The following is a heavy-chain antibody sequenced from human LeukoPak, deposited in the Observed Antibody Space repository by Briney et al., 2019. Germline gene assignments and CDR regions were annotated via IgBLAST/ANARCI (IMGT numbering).Heavy chain of an antibody. J-gene: IGHJ4*02. CDR1: GFTFSRFA. CDR2: ISGNGLQT. Sequence: GGSLRLSCSASGFTFSRFAMTWVRHLPGKGLEWVSTISGNGLQTSYADSVKGRFSVSRDNSVNIVYLQMDSLRADDSALYSCAKDANYLDSSGYFIPFDYWGPGTLVTVAS. CDR3: AKDANYLDSSGYFIPFDY. V-gene: IGHV3-23*01. D-gene: IGHD3-22*01.